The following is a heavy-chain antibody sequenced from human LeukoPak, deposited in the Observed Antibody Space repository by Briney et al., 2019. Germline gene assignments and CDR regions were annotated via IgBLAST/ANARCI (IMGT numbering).Heavy chain of an antibody. CDR3: ARGPHRGKYYYMDV. D-gene: IGHD1-1*01. CDR1: GFTFSSFD. Sequence: GGSLRLSCAASGFTFSSFDMHWVRQPTGQGLEWVSTIGTASDTYYPGSVEGRLTLSRDNAKNSLYLQMNSLTAGDTAVYYCARGPHRGKYYYMDVWGKGTTVTVSS. J-gene: IGHJ6*03. CDR2: IGTASDT. V-gene: IGHV3-13*01.